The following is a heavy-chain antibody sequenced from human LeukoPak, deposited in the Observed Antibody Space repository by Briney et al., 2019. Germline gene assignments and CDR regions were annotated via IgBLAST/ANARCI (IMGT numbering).Heavy chain of an antibody. J-gene: IGHJ3*02. CDR3: ARGYCSSTSCYTRNDAFDI. CDR2: IYSGGST. Sequence: GGSLRLSCAASGFTFSSYWMSWVRQAPGKGLEWVSVIYSGGSTYYADSVKGRFTISRHNSKNTLYLQMNSLRAEDTAVYYCARGYCSSTSCYTRNDAFDIWGQGTMVTVSS. D-gene: IGHD2-2*02. CDR1: GFTFSSYW. V-gene: IGHV3-53*04.